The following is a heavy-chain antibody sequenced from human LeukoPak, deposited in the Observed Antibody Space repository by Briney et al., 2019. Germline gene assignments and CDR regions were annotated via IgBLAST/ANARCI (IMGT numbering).Heavy chain of an antibody. CDR1: GFTFSSYA. D-gene: IGHD6-19*01. V-gene: IGHV3-23*01. J-gene: IGHJ4*02. CDR3: ARGGGSGSYYFDY. Sequence: PGGSLRLSCAASGFTFSSYAMSWVRQAPGKGLEWVSAISGSGGSTYYADSVKGRFTISRDNSKNTLYLQMNSLRAEDTAVYYCARGGGSGSYYFDYWGQGTLVTVSS. CDR2: ISGSGGST.